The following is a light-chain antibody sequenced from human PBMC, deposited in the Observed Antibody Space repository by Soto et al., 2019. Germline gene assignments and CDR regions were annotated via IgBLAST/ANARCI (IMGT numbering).Light chain of an antibody. CDR3: QQRNNWPPSIT. V-gene: IGKV3-11*01. Sequence: SPVTLSLSPGERATLSCRASQSIASHLAWYQQKPGQAPRLLIHDASSRATGIPARFSGSGSGTDFTLTISSLEPEDFAVYYCQQRNNWPPSITFGPGTRLEI. J-gene: IGKJ5*01. CDR1: QSIASH. CDR2: DAS.